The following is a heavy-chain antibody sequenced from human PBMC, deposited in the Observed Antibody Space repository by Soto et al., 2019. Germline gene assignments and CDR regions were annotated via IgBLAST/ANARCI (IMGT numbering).Heavy chain of an antibody. CDR2: IYYSGST. Sequence: SETLSLTCTVSGGSISSYYWSWIRQPPGKGLEWIGYIYYSGSTNYNPSLKSRVTISVDTSKNQFSLKLSSVTAADTAVYYCARDRGVRGVIRRYYYGMDVWGQGNTVT. CDR1: GGSISSYY. CDR3: ARDRGVRGVIRRYYYGMDV. J-gene: IGHJ6*02. V-gene: IGHV4-59*01. D-gene: IGHD3-10*01.